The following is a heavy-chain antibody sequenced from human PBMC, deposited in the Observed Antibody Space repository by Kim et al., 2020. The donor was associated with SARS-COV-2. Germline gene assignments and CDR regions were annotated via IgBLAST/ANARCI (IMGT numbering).Heavy chain of an antibody. Sequence: AGKFQGRVTMTTDMSTDTAYMQLWSLRSDDTAIYYCARLQGCGGDCDAFDIWGQGTMVTVSS. D-gene: IGHD2-21*01. CDR3: ARLQGCGGDCDAFDI. V-gene: IGHV1-18*01. J-gene: IGHJ3*02.